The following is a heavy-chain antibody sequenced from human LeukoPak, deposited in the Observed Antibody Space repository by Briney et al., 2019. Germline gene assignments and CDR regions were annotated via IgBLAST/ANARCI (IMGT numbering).Heavy chain of an antibody. Sequence: GGSLRLSCAASGFIFDDYAMHWVRHIPGKGLEWVSSISRNSGRIVYADSVKGRFTISRDNAKNSLYLQMNSLRREDTALYFCAKDKTIAVADYAMDVWGQGTTVTVFS. CDR1: GFIFDDYA. J-gene: IGHJ6*02. V-gene: IGHV3-9*01. CDR2: ISRNSGRI. D-gene: IGHD6-19*01. CDR3: AKDKTIAVADYAMDV.